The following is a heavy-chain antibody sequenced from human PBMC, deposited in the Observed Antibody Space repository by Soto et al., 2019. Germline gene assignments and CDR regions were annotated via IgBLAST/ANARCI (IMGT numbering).Heavy chain of an antibody. D-gene: IGHD5-12*01. CDR3: AISKWPTDYYYGMDV. V-gene: IGHV1-3*01. CDR2: INAGNGNT. Sequence: VASVKVSCKASGYTFTSYAMHWVRQAPGQRLEWMGWINAGNGNTKYSQKFQGRVTITRDTSASTAYMELSSLRSEDTAVYYCAISKWPTDYYYGMDVWGKGTTVTVAS. CDR1: GYTFTSYA. J-gene: IGHJ6*04.